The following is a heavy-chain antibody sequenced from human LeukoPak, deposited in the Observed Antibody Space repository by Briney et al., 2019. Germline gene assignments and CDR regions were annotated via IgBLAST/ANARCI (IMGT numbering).Heavy chain of an antibody. D-gene: IGHD2-15*01. J-gene: IGHJ5*02. V-gene: IGHV3-74*01. CDR1: GFTFSNYW. CDR3: ARARRYCSGGSCYWFDP. Sequence: GSLRLSCAASGFTFSNYWMHWVRQAPGKGLVWVSRINSDGINTSYADSVKGRFTISRDNAKNSLYLQMNSLRAEDTAVYYCARARRYCSGGSCYWFDPWGQGTLVTVSS. CDR2: INSDGINT.